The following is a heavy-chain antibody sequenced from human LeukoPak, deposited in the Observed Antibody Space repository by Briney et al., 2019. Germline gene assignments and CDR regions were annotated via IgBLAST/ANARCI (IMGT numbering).Heavy chain of an antibody. CDR1: GFTFDDYG. CDR2: INWNGGST. J-gene: IGHJ4*02. V-gene: IGHV3-20*04. D-gene: IGHD6-19*01. CDR3: ARSPSPYSSGWYGYADY. Sequence: PGGSLRLSCAASGFTFDDYGMSWVRQAPGKGLEWVSGINWNGGSTGYADSVKGRFTISRDNAKNSLYLQMNSLRAEDTALYYCARSPSPYSSGWYGYADYWGQGTLVTVSS.